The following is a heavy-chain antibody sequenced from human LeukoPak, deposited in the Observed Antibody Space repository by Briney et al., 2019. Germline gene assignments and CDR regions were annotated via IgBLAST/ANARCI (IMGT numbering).Heavy chain of an antibody. CDR1: GDSISNNNW. CDR3: ARGARVYFGVVRYGMDV. V-gene: IGHV4-4*02. J-gene: IGHJ6*02. Sequence: SSETLSLTCTVSGDSISNNNWWSWVRQPPGNGLEWIGEINHSGSTNYNPSLKSRVTISVDTSKNQFSLKLSSVTAADTAVYYCARGARVYFGVVRYGMDVWGQGTTVTVSS. CDR2: INHSGST. D-gene: IGHD3-3*01.